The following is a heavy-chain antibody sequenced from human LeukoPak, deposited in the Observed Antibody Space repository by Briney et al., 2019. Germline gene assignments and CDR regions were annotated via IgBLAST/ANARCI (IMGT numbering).Heavy chain of an antibody. CDR2: IYYSGST. J-gene: IGHJ6*03. CDR1: GGSISSSSYY. Sequence: PSETLSLTCTVSGGSISSSSYYWGWIRQPPGKGLEWIGSIYYSGSTYYNPSLKSRVTISVDTSKNQFSLKLSSVTAADTAVYYCARVSSGWNVYYMDVWGKGTTVTISS. V-gene: IGHV4-39*07. CDR3: ARVSSGWNVYYMDV. D-gene: IGHD6-19*01.